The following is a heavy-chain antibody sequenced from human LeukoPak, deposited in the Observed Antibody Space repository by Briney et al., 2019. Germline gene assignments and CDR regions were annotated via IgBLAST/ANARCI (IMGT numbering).Heavy chain of an antibody. CDR3: AKDRGY. V-gene: IGHV3-23*01. CDR1: GFIFSNFP. Sequence: GGSLRLSCVASGFIFSNFPMTWVRQAPGKGLEGVSAISSSDGRTYYADPVKGRFTISRDNSKNTLYLQMNSLRAGDTAVYYRAKDRGYWGQGTLVTVSS. CDR2: ISSSDGRT. J-gene: IGHJ4*02.